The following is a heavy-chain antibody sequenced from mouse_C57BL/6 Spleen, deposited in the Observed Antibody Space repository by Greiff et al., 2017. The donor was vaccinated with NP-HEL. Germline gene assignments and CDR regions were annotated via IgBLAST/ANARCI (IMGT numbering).Heavy chain of an antibody. V-gene: IGHV3-1*01. CDR3: ARAYDYDGGFAY. CDR2: ISYSGST. D-gene: IGHD2-4*01. CDR1: GYSITSGYD. J-gene: IGHJ3*01. Sequence: ESGPGMVKPSQSLSLTCTVTGYSITSGYDWHWIRHFPGNKLEWMGYISYSGSTNYNPSLKSRISITHDTSKNHFFLKLNSVTTEDTATYYCARAYDYDGGFAYWGQGTLVTVSA.